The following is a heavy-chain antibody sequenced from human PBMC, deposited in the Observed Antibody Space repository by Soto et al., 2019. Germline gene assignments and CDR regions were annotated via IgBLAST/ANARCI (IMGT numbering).Heavy chain of an antibody. D-gene: IGHD6-13*01. CDR1: GYTFTSYD. CDR2: MNPNSGNT. J-gene: IGHJ6*02. Sequence: QVQLVQSGAEVKKPGASVKVSCKASGYTFTSYDINWVRQATGQGLEWMGWMNPNSGNTNYAQKYQGRVTMTTDTSTSTAYMELRSLRSDDTAVYYCARDRSSSWHNYYSYVMDVWGQGTTVTVSS. CDR3: ARDRSSSWHNYYSYVMDV. V-gene: IGHV1-8*01.